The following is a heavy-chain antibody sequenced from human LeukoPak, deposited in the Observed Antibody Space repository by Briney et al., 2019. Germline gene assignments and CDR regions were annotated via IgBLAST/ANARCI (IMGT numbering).Heavy chain of an antibody. J-gene: IGHJ4*02. CDR3: ARGSAYYDFWSGYYFAHYFDY. CDR2: IYHSGST. Sequence: PSETLSLTCTVSGYSISSGYYWGWIRQPPGKGLEWIGSIYHSGSTYYNPPLKSRVTISVDTSKNQFSLKLSSVTAADTAVYYCARGSAYYDFWSGYYFAHYFDYWGQGTLVTVSS. CDR1: GYSISSGYY. V-gene: IGHV4-38-2*02. D-gene: IGHD3-3*01.